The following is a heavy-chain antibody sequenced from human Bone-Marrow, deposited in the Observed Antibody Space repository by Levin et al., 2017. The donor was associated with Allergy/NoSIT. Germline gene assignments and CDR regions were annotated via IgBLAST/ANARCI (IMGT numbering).Heavy chain of an antibody. V-gene: IGHV4-59*01. Sequence: SQTLSLTCTVSGGSISSYYWSWIRQPPGKGLEWIGYIYYSGSTNYNPSLKSRVTISVDTSKNQFSLKLSSVTAADTAVYYCARERPYSGYDYFDYWGQGTLVTVSS. J-gene: IGHJ4*02. D-gene: IGHD5-12*01. CDR1: GGSISSYY. CDR2: IYYSGST. CDR3: ARERPYSGYDYFDY.